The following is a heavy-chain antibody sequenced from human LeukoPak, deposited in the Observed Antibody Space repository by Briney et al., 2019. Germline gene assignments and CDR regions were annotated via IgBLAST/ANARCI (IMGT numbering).Heavy chain of an antibody. CDR3: AKDSLGSSSFGAYYFDY. CDR2: ISGDGGST. D-gene: IGHD6-13*01. CDR1: GFTFDDYA. V-gene: IGHV3-43*02. J-gene: IGHJ4*02. Sequence: GGSLRLSCAASGFTFDDYAMHWVRQAPGKGLEWVSLISGDGGSTYYPDSVKGRFTISRDNSKNSLYLQMNSLRTEDTALYYCAKDSLGSSSFGAYYFDYCGQGTLVTVSS.